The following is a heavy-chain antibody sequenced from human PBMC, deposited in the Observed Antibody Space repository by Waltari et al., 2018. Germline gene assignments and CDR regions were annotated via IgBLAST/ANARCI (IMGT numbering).Heavy chain of an antibody. J-gene: IGHJ4*02. CDR3: ASPPGIAVAGY. CDR1: AFNFSRSR. V-gene: IGHV3-48*01. Sequence: EVQLVESGGGLVQPGGSLRLSGAASAFNFSRSRLNWVRQAPGKGLEWVSYISSSSSTIYYADSVKGRFTISRDNAKNSLYPQMNSLRAEDTAVYYCASPPGIAVAGYWGQGTLVTVSS. D-gene: IGHD6-19*01. CDR2: ISSSSSTI.